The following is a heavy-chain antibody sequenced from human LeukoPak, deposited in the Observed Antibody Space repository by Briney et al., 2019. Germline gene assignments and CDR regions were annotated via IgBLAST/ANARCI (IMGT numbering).Heavy chain of an antibody. D-gene: IGHD2-2*01. V-gene: IGHV4-30-4*01. CDR1: GGSISSGDYY. CDR2: IYYSGST. J-gene: IGHJ4*02. Sequence: LQTLSLTCTISGGSISSGDYYWSWIRQPPGKGLEWIAYIYYSGSTYYNPSLKSRVTMSVDTSKNQFSLKLSSVTAADTAVYYCARVTRRIVVVPAATSFDYWGQGTLVTVSS. CDR3: ARVTRRIVVVPAATSFDY.